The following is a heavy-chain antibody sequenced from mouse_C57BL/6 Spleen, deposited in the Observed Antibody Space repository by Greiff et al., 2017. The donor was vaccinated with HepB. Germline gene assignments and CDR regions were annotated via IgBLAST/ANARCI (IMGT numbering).Heavy chain of an antibody. J-gene: IGHJ3*01. CDR2: IHPSDSYT. V-gene: IGHV1-74*01. D-gene: IGHD3-2*02. CDR3: ARTAQATGWFAY. Sequence: VKLQQPGAELVKPGASVKVSCKASGYTFTSYWMHWVKQRPGQGLEWIGRIHPSDSYTNYNQKFKGKSTLTVDKSSSTAYMQLSSLTSEDSAVYYCARTAQATGWFAYWGQGTLVTVSA. CDR1: GYTFTSYW.